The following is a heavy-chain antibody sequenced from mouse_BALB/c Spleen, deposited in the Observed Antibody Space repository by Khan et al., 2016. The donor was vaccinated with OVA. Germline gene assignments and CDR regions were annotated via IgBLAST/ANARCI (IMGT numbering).Heavy chain of an antibody. CDR3: ASGGAAVYRNDGGAMDS. Sequence: QIQLVQSGPELKKPGETVRISCKASGYTFTTAGMQWVQKMPGKGLKWIGWINTHSGVPKYAEDFKGRFVFSLETSASTAYLQITNLKNEDTATYFLASGGAAVYRNDGGAMDSWGQGTSVTVSS. CDR1: GYTFTTAG. J-gene: IGHJ4*01. D-gene: IGHD2-12*01. V-gene: IGHV9-4*02. CDR2: INTHSGVP.